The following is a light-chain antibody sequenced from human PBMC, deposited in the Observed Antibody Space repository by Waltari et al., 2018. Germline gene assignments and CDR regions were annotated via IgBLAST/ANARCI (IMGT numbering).Light chain of an antibody. CDR1: RANIGNNV. J-gene: IGLJ3*02. Sequence: QSLLTQPPSVSEAPGQRVTISCSGSRANIGNNVLNWYQQLPGKPPKLLIYYDDLLPSGVSDRFSGSKSGTSASLAISGLQSEDEADYYCAAWDDSLNGEVFGGGTKLTVL. CDR3: AAWDDSLNGEV. CDR2: YDD. V-gene: IGLV1-36*01.